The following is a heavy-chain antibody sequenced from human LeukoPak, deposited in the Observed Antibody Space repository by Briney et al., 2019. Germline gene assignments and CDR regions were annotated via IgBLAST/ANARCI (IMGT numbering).Heavy chain of an antibody. D-gene: IGHD5-12*01. V-gene: IGHV3-23*01. Sequence: GGSLRLSCEASGITFSSYAMSWVRQAPGKGLEWVSGISGSGGSTYYTDSVKGRFTISRGNSKNTLYLLMNSLRAEDTALYYCAKGRGPWLYYGMDVWGQGTTVTVSS. CDR1: GITFSSYA. J-gene: IGHJ6*02. CDR2: ISGSGGST. CDR3: AKGRGPWLYYGMDV.